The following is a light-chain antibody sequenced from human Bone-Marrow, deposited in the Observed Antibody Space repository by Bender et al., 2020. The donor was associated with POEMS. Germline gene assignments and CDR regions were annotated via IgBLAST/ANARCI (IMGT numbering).Light chain of an antibody. J-gene: IGLJ2*01. V-gene: IGLV2-14*01. CDR1: TSDVGAYDY. Sequence: QSALTQPASVSGSPGQSITVSCTGTTSDVGAYDYVSWFQQHPGKAPKLLIYGVTKRPSGASNRFSGSKSGNTASLTISGLQAEDEADYYCAAWDDSLNEGVFGGGTKLTVL. CDR2: GVT. CDR3: AAWDDSLNEGV.